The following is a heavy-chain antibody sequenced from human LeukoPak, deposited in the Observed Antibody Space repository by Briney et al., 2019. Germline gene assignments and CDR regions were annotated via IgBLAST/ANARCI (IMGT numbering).Heavy chain of an antibody. J-gene: IGHJ4*02. Sequence: GGSLRLSCAASGFTFSGYGMHWVRQAPGKGLEWVAFIRYDGSNKYYADSVKGRFTISRDNSKNTLYLQMNSPRAEDTAVYYCAKNKYSSSSGIDYWGQGTLVTVSS. CDR1: GFTFSGYG. D-gene: IGHD6-6*01. CDR3: AKNKYSSSSGIDY. V-gene: IGHV3-30*02. CDR2: IRYDGSNK.